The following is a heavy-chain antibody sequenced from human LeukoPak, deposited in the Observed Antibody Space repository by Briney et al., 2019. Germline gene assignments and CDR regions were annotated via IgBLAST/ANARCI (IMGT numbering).Heavy chain of an antibody. CDR2: INPNSGGT. V-gene: IGHV1-2*06. D-gene: IGHD2-2*01. CDR3: AREGFCSSTSCGIDP. Sequence: ASVKVSCKASGYTFTGYYMHWVRQAPGQGLEWMGRINPNSGGTNYAQKFQGRVTITRDTSISTAYMELSRLRSDDTAVYYCAREGFCSSTSCGIDPWGQGTLVTVSS. CDR1: GYTFTGYY. J-gene: IGHJ5*02.